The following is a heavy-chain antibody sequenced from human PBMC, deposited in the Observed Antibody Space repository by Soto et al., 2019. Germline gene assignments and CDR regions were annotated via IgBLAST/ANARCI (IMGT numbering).Heavy chain of an antibody. CDR1: GYTFTSYG. V-gene: IGHV1-18*01. J-gene: IGHJ6*02. Sequence: QVQLVQSGAEVKKPGASVKVSCKASGYTFTSYGISWVRQAPEQVLEWMGWISAYNGNTNYAQKLQGRVTMTTDTSTSTAYMELRSLRSDDTAVYYCAREGDYDILTGYYIIHYYYGMDVWGQGTTVTVSS. CDR2: ISAYNGNT. CDR3: AREGDYDILTGYYIIHYYYGMDV. D-gene: IGHD3-9*01.